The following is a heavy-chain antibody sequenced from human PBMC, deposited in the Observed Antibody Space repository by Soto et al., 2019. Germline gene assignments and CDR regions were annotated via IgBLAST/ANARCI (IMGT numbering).Heavy chain of an antibody. J-gene: IGHJ6*02. D-gene: IGHD1-7*01. V-gene: IGHV4-34*01. Sequence: PSETLSLTCAVSGGSFRGFYWTWIRQSPGKGLEWLGDINHVGITNYNPSLKSRVTISVDTSKNQFSLKLSSVTAADTAVYYCARRTGTTKRGYDMDVWGQGTTVTVSS. CDR1: GGSFRGFY. CDR2: INHVGIT. CDR3: ARRTGTTKRGYDMDV.